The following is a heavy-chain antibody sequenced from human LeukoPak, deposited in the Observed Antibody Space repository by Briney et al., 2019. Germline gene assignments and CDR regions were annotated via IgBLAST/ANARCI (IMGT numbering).Heavy chain of an antibody. J-gene: IGHJ4*02. D-gene: IGHD6-19*01. CDR2: IDSSGTTT. V-gene: IGHV3-48*03. Sequence: GGSLRLSCAVSGFPFSFYEMNWVRQAPGKGLEWVSNIDSSGTTTYYADSVKGRFSISRDNAKNSLYLRMNSLRVEDTAVYYCALLAVASDFDYWGQGALVTVSS. CDR3: ALLAVASDFDY. CDR1: GFPFSFYE.